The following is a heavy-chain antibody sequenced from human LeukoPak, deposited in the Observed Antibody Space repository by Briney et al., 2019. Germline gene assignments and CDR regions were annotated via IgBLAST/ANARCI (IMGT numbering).Heavy chain of an antibody. D-gene: IGHD2-15*01. J-gene: IGHJ4*02. CDR2: VKKDASEK. Sequence: QSGGSLRLSCAASGFTFSNNWMTWVRQAPGKGLEWVASVKKDASEKYYVDSVKGRFTISRDNAKNSLYLQMNSLRAEDTAVYYCARDVVETEDYFDCWGQGTLVTVSS. CDR1: GFTFSNNW. CDR3: ARDVVETEDYFDC. V-gene: IGHV3-7*01.